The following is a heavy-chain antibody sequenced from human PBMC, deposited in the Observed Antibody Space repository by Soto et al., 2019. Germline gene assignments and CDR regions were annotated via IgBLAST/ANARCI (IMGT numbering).Heavy chain of an antibody. Sequence: DSVKVYCKASGYTFTSYDINWVRQATGEGLERMGWMNPNSGNTGYAQKFQGRVTMTRNTSISTAYMELSSLRSEDTAVYYCARNPSNYDFWSVTKLCYSYGMDFCGQGTSVT. J-gene: IGHJ6*02. CDR3: ARNPSNYDFWSVTKLCYSYGMDF. D-gene: IGHD3-3*01. CDR1: GYTFTSYD. V-gene: IGHV1-8*01. CDR2: MNPNSGNT.